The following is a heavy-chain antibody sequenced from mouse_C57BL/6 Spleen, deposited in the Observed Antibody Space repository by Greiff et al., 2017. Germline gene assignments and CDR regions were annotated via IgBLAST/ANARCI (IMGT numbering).Heavy chain of an antibody. CDR3: ASFTTVVAKWDFGG. V-gene: IGHV1-80*01. CDR2: IYPGDGDT. J-gene: IGHJ1*03. CDR1: GYAFSSYW. Sequence: QVQLKQSGAGLVKPGASVKLSCKASGYAFSSYWMNWVQQRPGKGLEWIGKIYPGDGDTNYNGKFKGKDTLTADKSSSTAYMQLSSLSSEDSAVYFCASFTTVVAKWDFGGWGTGTTVT. D-gene: IGHD1-1*01.